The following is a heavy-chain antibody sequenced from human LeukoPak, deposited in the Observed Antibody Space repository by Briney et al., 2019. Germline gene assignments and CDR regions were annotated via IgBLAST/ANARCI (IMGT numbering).Heavy chain of an antibody. D-gene: IGHD5-18*01. CDR3: AKWGYSYGGDY. J-gene: IGHJ4*02. Sequence: GGSLRLSCAASGFTFSSYAMTWVRQAPGQGLEWVSAISGSGGSTYYADSVKGRFTISRDNSKNTLYLQMNSLRGEDTAVYYCAKWGYSYGGDYWGQGTLVTVSS. CDR2: ISGSGGST. V-gene: IGHV3-23*01. CDR1: GFTFSSYA.